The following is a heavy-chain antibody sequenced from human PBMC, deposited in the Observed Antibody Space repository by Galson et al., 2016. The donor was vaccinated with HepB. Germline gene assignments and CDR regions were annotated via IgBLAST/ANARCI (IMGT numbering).Heavy chain of an antibody. CDR2: TYYRAKWYN. J-gene: IGHJ4*02. D-gene: IGHD6-19*01. CDR1: GDSVSSNSAV. V-gene: IGHV6-1*01. Sequence: CAISGDSVSSNSAVWNWIRQSPSRGLEWLGRTYYRAKWYNDYAVSVKSRITINVDTSKNQFSLQLNSVTPEDTAVYYCAREYSTGYYERFLAKRARRGFDYLGQGTLVTVSS. CDR3: AREYSTGYYERFLAKRARRGFDY.